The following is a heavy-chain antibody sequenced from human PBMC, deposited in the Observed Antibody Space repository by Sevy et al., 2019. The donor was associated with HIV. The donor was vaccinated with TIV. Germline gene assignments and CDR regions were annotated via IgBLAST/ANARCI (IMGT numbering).Heavy chain of an antibody. CDR1: GYTFTSYG. Sequence: ASVKVSCKASGYTFTSYGISWVRQAPGQGLEWMGWISAYNGNTNYAKKFQGRVTMTTDTSTSTAYMELRSLRSDDTAVYYCARGHFYGSGSFRIYYGMDVWGQGTTVTVSS. CDR3: ARGHFYGSGSFRIYYGMDV. D-gene: IGHD3-10*01. CDR2: ISAYNGNT. J-gene: IGHJ6*02. V-gene: IGHV1-18*01.